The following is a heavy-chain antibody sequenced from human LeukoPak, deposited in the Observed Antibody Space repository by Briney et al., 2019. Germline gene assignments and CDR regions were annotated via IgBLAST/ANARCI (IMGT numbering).Heavy chain of an antibody. J-gene: IGHJ3*02. D-gene: IGHD4-17*01. CDR1: GGSLSSYY. Sequence: SETLSLTCTVSGGSLSSYYWNWIRQPPGKGLEGIGYIYYRGSTNYNPSLKSRVTISVETSKNQFSLKLSSVTAADTAVYYCARTVTTARVFDIWGQGTMVTVSS. V-gene: IGHV4-59*01. CDR2: IYYRGST. CDR3: ARTVTTARVFDI.